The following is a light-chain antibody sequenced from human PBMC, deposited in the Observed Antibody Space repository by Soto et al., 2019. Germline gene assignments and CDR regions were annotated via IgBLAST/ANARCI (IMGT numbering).Light chain of an antibody. Sequence: DIQMTQSPSTLSASVGDRVTITCRSSQIIATWVAWYQQKPGTAPKLLIYKASILGSGVPSRFSGSGSGTEFTLSISSLQHDDSANYYCQQYNDYSTFGGGTKVEIK. V-gene: IGKV1-5*03. CDR3: QQYNDYST. CDR2: KAS. CDR1: QIIATW. J-gene: IGKJ4*01.